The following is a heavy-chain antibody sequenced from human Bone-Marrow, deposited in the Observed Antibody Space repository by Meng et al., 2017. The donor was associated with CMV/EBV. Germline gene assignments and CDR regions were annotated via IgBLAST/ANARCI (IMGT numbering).Heavy chain of an antibody. CDR1: GYTFTSYY. Sequence: ASVKVSCKASGYTFTSYYMHWVRQAPGQGLEWMGIINPSGGSTSYAQKFQGRVTMTRDTSTSTVYMELSSLRSEDTAVYYCARGVVVPAAMYLPHYYYGMDVWGQGTTVTVSS. V-gene: IGHV1-46*01. CDR2: INPSGGST. CDR3: ARGVVVPAAMYLPHYYYGMDV. J-gene: IGHJ6*02. D-gene: IGHD2-2*01.